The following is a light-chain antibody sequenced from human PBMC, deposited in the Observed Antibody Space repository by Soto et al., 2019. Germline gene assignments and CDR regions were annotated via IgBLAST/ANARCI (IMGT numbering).Light chain of an antibody. J-gene: IGLJ2*01. CDR3: AAWDDSLNGVL. Sequence: QSVLTQPPSSSGTPGQRVTISCSGSDSNIGSNTVNWYHQVPGTAPKLLIYRNAQRPSGVPDRFSGSKSGTSASLAISGLQSEDEADYYCAAWDDSLNGVLFGGGTKLTVL. CDR1: DSNIGSNT. V-gene: IGLV1-44*01. CDR2: RNA.